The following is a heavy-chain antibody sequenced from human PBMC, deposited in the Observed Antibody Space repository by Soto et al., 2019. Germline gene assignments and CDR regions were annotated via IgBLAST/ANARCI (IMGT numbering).Heavy chain of an antibody. V-gene: IGHV1-8*01. J-gene: IGHJ4*02. CDR3: ARSGDDY. Sequence: ASVKVSCKASGYTFTSFDINWVRQASGQGLEWMGWMNPNSGNTIYAQKLQGRVTMTRDTSTSTAYMELRSLRSDDTAVYYCARSGDDYWGQGTLVTVSS. CDR2: MNPNSGNT. CDR1: GYTFTSFD.